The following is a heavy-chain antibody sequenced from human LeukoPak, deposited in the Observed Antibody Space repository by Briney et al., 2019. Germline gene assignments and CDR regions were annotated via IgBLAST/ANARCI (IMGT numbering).Heavy chain of an antibody. CDR1: GFTFSSYW. V-gene: IGHV3-74*01. CDR2: INSDGSST. CDR3: AILVDTAMVSPFDY. D-gene: IGHD5-18*01. Sequence: GSLRLSCAASGFTFSSYWMHWVRRAPGKGLVWVSRINSDGSSTSYADSVKGRFTISRDNAKNTLYLQMNSLRAEDTAVYYCAILVDTAMVSPFDYWGQGTLVTVSS. J-gene: IGHJ4*02.